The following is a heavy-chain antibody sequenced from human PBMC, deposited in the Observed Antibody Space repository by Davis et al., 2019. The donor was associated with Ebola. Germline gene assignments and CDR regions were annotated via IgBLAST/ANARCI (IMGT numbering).Heavy chain of an antibody. Sequence: GESLKISCAASGFTFSSYWMHWVRQAAGRGLVWVPRINSAGSSTSYTDSVRGRFTISRDNAKNTLCLQMNSLRVEDTAVYYCTRVIDGDYDGNWGQGTLVTVSS. CDR3: TRVIDGDYDGN. J-gene: IGHJ4*02. CDR1: GFTFSSYW. D-gene: IGHD4-17*01. CDR2: INSAGSST. V-gene: IGHV3-74*01.